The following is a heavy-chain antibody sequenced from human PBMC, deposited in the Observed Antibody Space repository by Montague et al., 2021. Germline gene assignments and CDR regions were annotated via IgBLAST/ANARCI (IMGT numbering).Heavy chain of an antibody. Sequence: YLRLSCTASGFTFRSYWMHWVRRAPGKGLVWVSRIKSDGLIAIYADSVKGRFTISRDNAKDTLHLQMNSLRAEDTATYYCARGGLRNYYYYMDVWGKGTTVTVSS. CDR2: IKSDGLIA. D-gene: IGHD3-16*01. CDR3: ARGGLRNYYYYMDV. J-gene: IGHJ6*03. CDR1: GFTFRSYW. V-gene: IGHV3-74*01.